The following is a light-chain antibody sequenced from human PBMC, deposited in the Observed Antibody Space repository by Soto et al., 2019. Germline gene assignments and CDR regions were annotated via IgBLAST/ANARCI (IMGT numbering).Light chain of an antibody. Sequence: EIVLTQSPDTLSLSPGERATLSCRASQSVAGLFLAWYQQKPGQAPRLLIDGSSNRATGIPERFSGSRPGTDFTLTISSLEPEDFAVYYCQHYGPSPGFTFGPGTKVDIK. CDR1: QSVAGLF. CDR2: GSS. J-gene: IGKJ3*01. CDR3: QHYGPSPGFT. V-gene: IGKV3-20*01.